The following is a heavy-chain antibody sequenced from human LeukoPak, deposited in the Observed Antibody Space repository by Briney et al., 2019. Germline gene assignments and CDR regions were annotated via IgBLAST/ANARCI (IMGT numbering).Heavy chain of an antibody. CDR1: GFTFSSYA. CDR2: ISYDGSNK. CDR3: ARGKYYMDV. Sequence: GGSLRLSCAASGFTFSSYAMSWVRQAPGKGLEWVAVISYDGSNKYYADSVKGRFTISRDNSKNTLYLQMNSLRAEDTAVYYCARGKYYMDVWGKGTTVTISS. V-gene: IGHV3-30*04. J-gene: IGHJ6*03.